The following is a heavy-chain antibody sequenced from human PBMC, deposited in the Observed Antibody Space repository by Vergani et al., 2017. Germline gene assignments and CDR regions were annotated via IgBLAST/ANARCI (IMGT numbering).Heavy chain of an antibody. CDR1: GGSISSYY. Sequence: QVQLQESGPGLVKPSETLSLTCTVSGGSISSYYWSWIRQPPGKGLEWIGYIYYRGSTNYNPSLKGRVTMSVDTSKNQFSLKLSSVTAADTAVYYGARQEAVAGTPLDYWGQGTLVTVSS. V-gene: IGHV4-59*08. CDR3: ARQEAVAGTPLDY. J-gene: IGHJ4*02. CDR2: IYYRGST. D-gene: IGHD6-19*01.